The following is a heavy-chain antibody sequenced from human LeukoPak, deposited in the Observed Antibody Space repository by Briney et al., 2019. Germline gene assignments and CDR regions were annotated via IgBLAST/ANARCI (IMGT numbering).Heavy chain of an antibody. CDR2: ISSSGSTI. Sequence: GGSLRLSCAASGFTFSSYEMNWVRQAPGKGLEWVSYISSSGSTIYYADSVKGRFTISRDNAKNSLYLQVNSLRAEDTALYYCARRTTALDYWGQGTLVTVSS. CDR1: GFTFSSYE. D-gene: IGHD4-11*01. V-gene: IGHV3-48*03. CDR3: ARRTTALDY. J-gene: IGHJ4*02.